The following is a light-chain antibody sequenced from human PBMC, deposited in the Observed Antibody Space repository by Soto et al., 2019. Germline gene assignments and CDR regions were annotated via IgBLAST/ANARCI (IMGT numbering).Light chain of an antibody. CDR3: QSYDSSLRGV. CDR1: TSNIGAGYD. J-gene: IGLJ3*02. CDR2: GSV. V-gene: IGLV1-40*01. Sequence: QSVLTQPPSVSGAPGQRVTISCTGSTSNIGAGYDVHWYQQLPGTAPKLLIYGSVNRPSGVPDRFSGSKSGASASLAITGLQAEDEADYYCQSYDSSLRGVFGGGNKLTVL.